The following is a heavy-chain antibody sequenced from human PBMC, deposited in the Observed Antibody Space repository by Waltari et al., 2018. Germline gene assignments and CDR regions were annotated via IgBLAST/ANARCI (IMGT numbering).Heavy chain of an antibody. CDR3: ATYIGASVGTAAFDV. V-gene: IGHV4-39*01. D-gene: IGHD5-12*01. J-gene: IGHJ3*01. Sequence: GWIRQPPGEGLEWVGTISYNGATYSSLSLKSRVTISRDTSKNQLSLKLGSVTAADTGVYYCATYIGASVGTAAFDVWGQGTMVTVSS. CDR2: ISYNGAT.